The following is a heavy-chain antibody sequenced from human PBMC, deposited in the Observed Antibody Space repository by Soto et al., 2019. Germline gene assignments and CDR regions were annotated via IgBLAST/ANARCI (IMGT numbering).Heavy chain of an antibody. V-gene: IGHV3-9*01. D-gene: IGHD2-2*01. CDR2: SSWNSGSI. J-gene: IGHJ6*03. Sequence: EVQLVESGGGLVQPGRSLRLSCAASGFTFDDYAMHWVRQAPGKGLEWVSGSSWNSGSIGYADSVKGRFTISRDNAKKSLYLHMNSLRAEETALYYCAKDTPVRDCMSTSCYDYYCDMDVWGKGTTVTVSS. CDR1: GFTFDDYA. CDR3: AKDTPVRDCMSTSCYDYYCDMDV.